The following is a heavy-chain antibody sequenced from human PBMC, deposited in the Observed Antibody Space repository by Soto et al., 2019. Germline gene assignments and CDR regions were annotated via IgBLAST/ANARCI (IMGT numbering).Heavy chain of an antibody. D-gene: IGHD5-12*01. V-gene: IGHV1-18*01. J-gene: IGHJ5*02. CDR2: ISAYNGNT. CDR1: GYTFTSYG. CDR3: ARASGYVSEEKCDP. Sequence: ASVKVSCKASGYTFTSYGTSWVRQAPGQGLEWMGWISAYNGNTNYAQKLQGRVTMTTDTSTSTAYMELRSLRSDDTAVYYCARASGYVSEEKCDPWGQGTLVTVYS.